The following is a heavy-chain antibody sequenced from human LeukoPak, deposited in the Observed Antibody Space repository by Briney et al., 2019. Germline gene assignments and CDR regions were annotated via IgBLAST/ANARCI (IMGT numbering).Heavy chain of an antibody. CDR2: INWNSDST. J-gene: IGHJ4*02. Sequence: GGSLRLSCAASGFTFDDYAMTWVRQAPGKGLEWVSGINWNSDSTGYADSVKGRFSISRDNVKNSLYLHMNSLRAEDTAFYYCARGRRYTSTWDVPYFDCWGQGTLVTVSS. D-gene: IGHD6-13*01. CDR1: GFTFDDYA. V-gene: IGHV3-20*04. CDR3: ARGRRYTSTWDVPYFDC.